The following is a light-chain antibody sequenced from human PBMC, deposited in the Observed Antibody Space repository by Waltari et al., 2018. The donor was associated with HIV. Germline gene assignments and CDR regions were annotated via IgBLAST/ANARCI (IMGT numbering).Light chain of an antibody. Sequence: QSALTQPASVSGSPGQSITIYCIGTSSDVGGYNYVSWYQQYPGKVPKLMIYEVSYRPSGVSDRFSGSKSGNTASLTISGLQAEDEGDYYCASYTSSTSFVFGTGTKLTVL. J-gene: IGLJ1*01. CDR3: ASYTSSTSFV. CDR2: EVS. V-gene: IGLV2-14*01. CDR1: SSDVGGYNY.